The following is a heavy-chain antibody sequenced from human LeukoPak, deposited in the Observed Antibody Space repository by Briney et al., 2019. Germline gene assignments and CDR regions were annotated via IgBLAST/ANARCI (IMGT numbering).Heavy chain of an antibody. CDR2: IYYSGST. V-gene: IGHV4-59*01. CDR1: GGSISSYY. D-gene: IGHD1-26*01. J-gene: IGHJ4*02. Sequence: PSETLSLTCTVSGGSISSYYWSWIRRPPGKGLEWIGYIYYSGSTNYNPSLKSRVTISVDTSKNQFSLKLSSVTAADTAVYYCARSGGSYEGDYWGQGALVTVSS. CDR3: ARSGGSYEGDY.